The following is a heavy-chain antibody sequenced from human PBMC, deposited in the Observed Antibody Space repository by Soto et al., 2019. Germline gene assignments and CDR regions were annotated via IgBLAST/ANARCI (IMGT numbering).Heavy chain of an antibody. V-gene: IGHV3-9*01. CDR3: AKDRVADYWDFDL. CDR1: GFTFDDYA. D-gene: IGHD6-19*01. CDR2: ISWNSGSI. Sequence: SLRLSCAASGFTFDDYAMHWVRQAPGKGLEWVSGISWNSGSIGYADSVKGRFTISRDNAKNSLYLQMNSLRAEDTALYYGAKDRVADYWDFDLWGRGTLGT. J-gene: IGHJ2*01.